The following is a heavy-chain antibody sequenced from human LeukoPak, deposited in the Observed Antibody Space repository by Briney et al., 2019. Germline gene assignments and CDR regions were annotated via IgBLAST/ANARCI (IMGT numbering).Heavy chain of an antibody. J-gene: IGHJ4*02. Sequence: PGGSLRLSRAASGFTFSTSWMHWVRQPPGKGLVWVSRTNSDETVTTYADSVKGRFTISRDNAKNTLYLQMNSLRAEDTAVYYCARVVNGDFDFWGQGTLVTVSS. CDR3: ARVVNGDFDF. CDR2: TNSDETVT. V-gene: IGHV3-74*01. CDR1: GFTFSTSW. D-gene: IGHD2-21*01.